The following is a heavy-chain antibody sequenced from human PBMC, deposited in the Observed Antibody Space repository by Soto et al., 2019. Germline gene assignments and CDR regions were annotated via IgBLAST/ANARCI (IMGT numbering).Heavy chain of an antibody. CDR2: IYYSGST. D-gene: IGHD4-17*01. V-gene: IGHV4-61*05. Sequence: PSETLSLTCTVSGGSIRSSTYYWGWIRQPPGKGLEWIGYIYYSGSTNYNPSLKSRVTISVDTSKNQFSLKLSSVTAADTAVYYCARRYGASFDYWGQGTLVTVSS. CDR1: GGSIRSSTYY. CDR3: ARRYGASFDY. J-gene: IGHJ4*02.